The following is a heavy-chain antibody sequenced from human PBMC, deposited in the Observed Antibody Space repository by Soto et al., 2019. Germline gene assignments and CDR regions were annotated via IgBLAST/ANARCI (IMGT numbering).Heavy chain of an antibody. J-gene: IGHJ6*02. Sequence: GGSLRLSCAASGFTFSSYGMHWVRQAPGKGLEWVAVISYDGSNKYYADSVKGRLTISRDNSKNTLYLQMNSLRAEDTAVYYCAKALNPDIAAADPSDYHYGMDVWGQGTTVTVSS. CDR3: AKALNPDIAAADPSDYHYGMDV. D-gene: IGHD6-13*01. CDR2: ISYDGSNK. CDR1: GFTFSSYG. V-gene: IGHV3-30*18.